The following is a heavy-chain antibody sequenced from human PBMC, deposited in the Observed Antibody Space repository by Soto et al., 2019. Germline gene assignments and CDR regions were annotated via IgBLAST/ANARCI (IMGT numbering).Heavy chain of an antibody. CDR3: ARGGIPPSGYGIAYAMDV. CDR1: GGSFRGFY. Sequence: SETLSLTCAVSGGSFRGFYWTWIRQSPGKGLEWLGDINHVGITNYNPSLKSRVSIPVDTSKSQFSLKLSSVTAADTAVYYCARGGIPPSGYGIAYAMDVWGQGTTVTVSS. CDR2: INHVGIT. D-gene: IGHD2-21*01. V-gene: IGHV4-34*01. J-gene: IGHJ6*02.